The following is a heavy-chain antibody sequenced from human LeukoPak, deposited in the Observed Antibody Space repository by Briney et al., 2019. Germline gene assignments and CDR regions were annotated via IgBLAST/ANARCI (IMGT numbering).Heavy chain of an antibody. J-gene: IGHJ4*02. D-gene: IGHD1-26*01. CDR1: RFTYSNYA. CDR2: ISKSGGDI. Sequence: GSLRLSCAAARFTYSNYAMNWVRQASGKGLEWVSVISKSGGDIYYADPVKGRFTISRDNSKNTLYLQMNTLRAEDTALYYCARDRLGSGSSDYWGQGTLVTVSS. V-gene: IGHV3-23*01. CDR3: ARDRLGSGSSDY.